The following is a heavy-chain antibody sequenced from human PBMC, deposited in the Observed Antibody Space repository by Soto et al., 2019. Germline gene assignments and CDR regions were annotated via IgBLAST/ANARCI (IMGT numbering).Heavy chain of an antibody. CDR3: ARVGYYDSSGYYSDLFDY. J-gene: IGHJ4*02. Sequence: SETLSLTCAVSGGSISSGGYSWSWIRQPPGKGLEWIGYIYHSGSTYYNPSLKSRVTISVDRSKNQFSLKLSSVTAADTAVYYCARVGYYDSSGYYSDLFDYWGQGTQVTVSS. V-gene: IGHV4-30-2*01. CDR2: IYHSGST. CDR1: GGSISSGGYS. D-gene: IGHD3-22*01.